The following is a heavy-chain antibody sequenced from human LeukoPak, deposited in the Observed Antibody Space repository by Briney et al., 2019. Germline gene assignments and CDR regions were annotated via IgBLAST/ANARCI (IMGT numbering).Heavy chain of an antibody. J-gene: IGHJ5*02. Sequence: ASVKVSCKASGGTFSSYAISWVRQAPGQGLEWMGIINPSGGSTSYAQKFQGRVTMTRDMSTSTVYMELSSLRSEDTAVYYCARDNRRDGFDPWGQGTLVTVSS. CDR1: GGTFSSYA. V-gene: IGHV1-46*01. CDR2: INPSGGST. CDR3: ARDNRRDGFDP.